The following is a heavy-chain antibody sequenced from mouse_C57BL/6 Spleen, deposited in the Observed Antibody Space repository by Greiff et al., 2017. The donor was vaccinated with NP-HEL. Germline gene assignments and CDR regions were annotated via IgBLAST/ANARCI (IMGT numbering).Heavy chain of an antibody. CDR2: ISYDGSN. V-gene: IGHV3-6*01. CDR1: GYSITSGYY. Sequence: EVKLMESGPGLVKPSQSLSLTCSVTGYSITSGYYWNWIRQFPGNKLEWMGYISYDGSNNYNPSLKNRISITRDTSKNQFFLKLNSVTTEDTATYYCALYYYGGGSAYWGQGTLVTVSA. CDR3: ALYYYGGGSAY. J-gene: IGHJ3*01. D-gene: IGHD1-1*01.